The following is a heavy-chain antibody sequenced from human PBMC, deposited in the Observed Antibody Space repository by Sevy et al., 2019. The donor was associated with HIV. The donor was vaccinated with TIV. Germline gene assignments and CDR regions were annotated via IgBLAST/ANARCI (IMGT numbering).Heavy chain of an antibody. V-gene: IGHV3-53*01. D-gene: IGHD3-22*01. CDR3: ARDRNYYDSSGYYRGLGAFDI. J-gene: IGHJ3*02. CDR1: GFTVSSNY. CDR2: IYSGGST. Sequence: GGSLRLSCAASGFTVSSNYMSWVRQAPGKGLEWVSVIYSGGSTYYADSVKGRFTISRDNSKNTLYLQMNSLRAEDTDVNYWARDRNYYDSSGYYRGLGAFDIWGQGTMVTVSS.